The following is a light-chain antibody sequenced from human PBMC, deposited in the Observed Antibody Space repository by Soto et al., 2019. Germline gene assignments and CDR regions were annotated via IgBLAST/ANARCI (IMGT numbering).Light chain of an antibody. Sequence: DIVLTQSPGTLSLSPGESATLSCRASRSLARNYLAWYQQKPGQAPRLLFYGASTRATGVPDRFSGSGSGTDFVLTISRLEPEDFAIYYGQQYGSSIMYTFGQGTKLEI. J-gene: IGKJ2*01. CDR2: GAS. V-gene: IGKV3-20*01. CDR3: QQYGSSIMYT. CDR1: RSLARNY.